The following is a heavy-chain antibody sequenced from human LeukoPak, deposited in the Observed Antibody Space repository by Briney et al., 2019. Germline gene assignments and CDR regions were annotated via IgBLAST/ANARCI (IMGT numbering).Heavy chain of an antibody. CDR1: GFTFSSYW. CDR3: ASGPGSGLNW. D-gene: IGHD6-19*01. J-gene: IGHJ4*02. V-gene: IGHV3-74*01. Sequence: GGSLRLSCAASGFTFSSYWMHWVRQAPGKGLVWVSRINSDGSSTSYADSVKGRLTISRDNAKSTLYLQMNSLRAEHTAVYYCASGPGSGLNWWGQGTLVTVSS. CDR2: INSDGSST.